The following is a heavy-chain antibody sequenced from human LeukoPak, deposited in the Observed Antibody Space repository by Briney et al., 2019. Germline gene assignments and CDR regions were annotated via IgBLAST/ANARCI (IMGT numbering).Heavy chain of an antibody. V-gene: IGHV4-39*01. Sequence: SETLSLTCTVSGASITSSNYYWLWLRQPPGKGLEWIGSIYYTGITCYNLSLKSRVTISVDTSKNQFSLKLSSVTAADTAVYYCARHQRMGTYYFDYWGQGTLVTVSS. J-gene: IGHJ4*02. CDR3: ARHQRMGTYYFDY. CDR1: GASITSSNYY. CDR2: IYYTGIT. D-gene: IGHD3-16*01.